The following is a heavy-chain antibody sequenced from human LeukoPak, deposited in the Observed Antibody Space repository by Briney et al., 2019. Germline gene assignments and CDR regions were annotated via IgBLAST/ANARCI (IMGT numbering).Heavy chain of an antibody. CDR3: ASGVGSLGLPHPYYYGMDV. V-gene: IGHV4-59*08. D-gene: IGHD2-15*01. CDR2: IYYSGST. J-gene: IGHJ6*02. Sequence: SETLFLTCTVSGGSISSYYWSWIRQPPGKGLEWIGYIYYSGSTNYNPSLKSRVTISVDTSKNQFSLKLSSVTAADTAVYYCASGVGSLGLPHPYYYGMDVWGQGTTVTVSS. CDR1: GGSISSYY.